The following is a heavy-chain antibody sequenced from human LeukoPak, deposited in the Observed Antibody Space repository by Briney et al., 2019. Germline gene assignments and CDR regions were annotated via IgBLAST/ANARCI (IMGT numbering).Heavy chain of an antibody. J-gene: IGHJ4*02. Sequence: SETLSLTCTVSGVSITSYHWSWIRQPAGKGLEWIGRVHASGTSNYNPSLKSRVTMSIDTSKNQFSLKLTSVTAADTAVYYCARDGLYSYGYSYFDYWGRGTLVTVSS. D-gene: IGHD5-18*01. V-gene: IGHV4-4*07. CDR1: GVSITSYH. CDR3: ARDGLYSYGYSYFDY. CDR2: VHASGTS.